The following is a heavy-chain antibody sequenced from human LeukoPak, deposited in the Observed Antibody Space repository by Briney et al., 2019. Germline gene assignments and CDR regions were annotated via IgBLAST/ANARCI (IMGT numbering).Heavy chain of an antibody. V-gene: IGHV4-39*07. Sequence: SETLSLTCTVSGGSISTSRYYWGWIRQPPGKGLEWIGSMFYSGSTYYNPSLKSRVTISVDTSKNQFSLKLSSVTAADTAVYYCAREERLGWYFDLWGRGTLVTVSS. J-gene: IGHJ2*01. D-gene: IGHD3-16*01. CDR3: AREERLGWYFDL. CDR2: MFYSGST. CDR1: GGSISTSRYY.